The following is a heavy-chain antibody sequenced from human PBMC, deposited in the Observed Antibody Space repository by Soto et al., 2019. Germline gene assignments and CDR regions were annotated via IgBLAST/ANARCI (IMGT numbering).Heavy chain of an antibody. D-gene: IGHD7-27*01. J-gene: IGHJ5*02. Sequence: EAQLAESGGGLVKPGGSLRLSCAASGFTFSNAWMNWVRQAPGKGLEWVGHIKSKTDGGTTGYAAPVKGRFTISRDDSKNTLYLQMNSLKTEDSAVYYCVTDRTGGINWFDPWGQGNLVTVSS. V-gene: IGHV3-15*07. CDR2: IKSKTDGGTT. CDR3: VTDRTGGINWFDP. CDR1: GFTFSNAW.